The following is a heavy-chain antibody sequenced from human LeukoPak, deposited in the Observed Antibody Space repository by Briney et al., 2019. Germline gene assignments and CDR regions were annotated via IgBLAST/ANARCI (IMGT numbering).Heavy chain of an antibody. CDR3: ASVEMATIIDYYFDY. CDR1: GGSISSYY. D-gene: IGHD5-24*01. J-gene: IGHJ4*02. Sequence: SETLSLTCTVSGGSISSYYWSWIRQPPGKGLEWIGYIYYSGSTNYNPSLKSRVTISVDTSKNQFSLKLSSVTAADTAVYYCASVEMATIIDYYFDYWGQGTLVTVSS. CDR2: IYYSGST. V-gene: IGHV4-59*08.